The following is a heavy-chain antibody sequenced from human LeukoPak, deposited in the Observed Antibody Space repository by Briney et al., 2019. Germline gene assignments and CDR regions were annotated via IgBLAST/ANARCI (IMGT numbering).Heavy chain of an antibody. D-gene: IGHD3-22*01. J-gene: IGHJ4*02. V-gene: IGHV4-59*01. Sequence: SETLSLTCTVSGGSISSYYWSWIRQPPGKGLEWIGYIYYSGSTNYNPSLKSRFTISVDTYKNQFSLKLSSVTAADTAVYYCARGDYYDSSGYWLFDYWGQGTLVTVSS. CDR1: GGSISSYY. CDR3: ARGDYYDSSGYWLFDY. CDR2: IYYSGST.